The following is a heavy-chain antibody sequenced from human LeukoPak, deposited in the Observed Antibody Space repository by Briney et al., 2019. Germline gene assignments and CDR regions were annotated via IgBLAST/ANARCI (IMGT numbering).Heavy chain of an antibody. J-gene: IGHJ4*02. CDR3: ASLRDIVVVPAAIDY. CDR2: INWNGGST. V-gene: IGHV3-20*04. CDR1: GFTFDDYG. Sequence: PGGSLRLSCAASGFTFDDYGMSWVRQAPGKGLEWVSGINWNGGSTGYADSVKGRFTISRDNAKNSLYLQMNSLRAEDTALYYCASLRDIVVVPAAIDYWGQGTLVTVSS. D-gene: IGHD2-2*02.